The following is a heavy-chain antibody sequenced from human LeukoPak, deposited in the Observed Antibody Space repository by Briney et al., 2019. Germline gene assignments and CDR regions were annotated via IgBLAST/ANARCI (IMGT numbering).Heavy chain of an antibody. V-gene: IGHV4-39*07. CDR1: GGSISSSSYY. D-gene: IGHD2-15*01. Sequence: PSETLSLTCTVSGGSISSSSYYWGWIRQPPGKGLEWIGSIYYSGSTYYNPSLKSRVTISVDTSKNQFSLKLRSVTAADTAVYYCARVLGGYYYYYYYMDVWGKGTTVTVSS. J-gene: IGHJ6*03. CDR3: ARVLGGYYYYYYYMDV. CDR2: IYYSGST.